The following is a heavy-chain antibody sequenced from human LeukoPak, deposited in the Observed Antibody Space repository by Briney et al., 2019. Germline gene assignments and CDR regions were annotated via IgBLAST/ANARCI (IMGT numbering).Heavy chain of an antibody. J-gene: IGHJ3*02. CDR3: AREEDRHHEAAFDI. V-gene: IGHV3-21*01. D-gene: IGHD2-15*01. Sequence: PGGSLRLSCAASGFTFSSYSMNWVRQAPGKGLEWVSSISSSSSYIYYADSVKGRFTISRDNAKNSLYLQMNSLRAEDTAVYYCAREEDRHHEAAFDIWGQGTMVTVSS. CDR1: GFTFSSYS. CDR2: ISSSSSYI.